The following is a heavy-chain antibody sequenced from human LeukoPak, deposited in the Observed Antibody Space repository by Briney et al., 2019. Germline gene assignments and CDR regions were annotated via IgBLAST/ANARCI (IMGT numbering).Heavy chain of an antibody. Sequence: SGGSLRLSCAASGFTFSIDCIGWVRQAPGKGLEWVSSIIGSGGSTYYADSVEGRLTISRDNCNNTLYLQMNRLRAEDTDVYYRALSSVGRPWLVPPPQLDYWGQGTLVTVSS. J-gene: IGHJ4*02. D-gene: IGHD6-19*01. CDR2: IIGSGGST. CDR3: ALSSVGRPWLVPPPQLDY. CDR1: GFTFSIDC. V-gene: IGHV3-23*01.